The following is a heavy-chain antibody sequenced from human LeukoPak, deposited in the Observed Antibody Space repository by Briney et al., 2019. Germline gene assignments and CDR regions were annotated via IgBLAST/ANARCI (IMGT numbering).Heavy chain of an antibody. D-gene: IGHD6-19*01. V-gene: IGHV3-74*01. CDR3: ARESSGWSSFYYGMDV. CDR2: INRVGDYS. Sequence: GGSLRLSCAASGFNFRKYWMQWVRQVPGKGLVWVSEINRVGDYSGHSNSVRGRFTISRDNAKNTLHLQMTSLSAEDTAVYYCARESSGWSSFYYGMDVWGQGTTVTVSS. CDR1: GFNFRKYW. J-gene: IGHJ6*02.